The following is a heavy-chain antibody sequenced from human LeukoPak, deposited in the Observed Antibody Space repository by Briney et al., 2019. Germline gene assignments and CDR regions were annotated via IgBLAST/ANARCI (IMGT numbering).Heavy chain of an antibody. V-gene: IGHV3-21*01. CDR2: ISSSSSYI. D-gene: IGHD2-21*02. CDR1: GFTLSNAW. CDR3: ARVSDYCGGDCYSERNWFDP. Sequence: GGSLRLSCAASGFTLSNAWMNWVRQAPGKGLEWVSSISSSSSYIYYADSVKGRFTISRDNAKNSLYLQMNSLRAEDTAVYYCARVSDYCGGDCYSERNWFDPWGQGTLVTVSS. J-gene: IGHJ5*02.